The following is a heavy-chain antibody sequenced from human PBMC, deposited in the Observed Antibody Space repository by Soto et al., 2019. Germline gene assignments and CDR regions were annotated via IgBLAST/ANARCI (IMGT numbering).Heavy chain of an antibody. J-gene: IGHJ5*02. Sequence: QLQLQESGSGLVRPSQTLSLTCAVSGGSISSGGYSWNWIRQPPGKGLEWIGYNYDSGSTLYNPSLNARATTSVDKSKTRFSLKLTSVTAADTAVYYCARDQLEGNWVDPWGQGSLVTVSS. CDR2: NYDSGST. CDR1: GGSISSGGYS. D-gene: IGHD1-1*01. V-gene: IGHV4-30-2*01. CDR3: ARDQLEGNWVDP.